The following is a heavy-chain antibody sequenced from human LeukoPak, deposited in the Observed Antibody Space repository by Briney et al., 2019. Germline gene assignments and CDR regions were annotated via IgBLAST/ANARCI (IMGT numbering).Heavy chain of an antibody. CDR2: ISPVGNT. CDR3: AAERYSDNCCWFDP. D-gene: IGHD1-26*01. V-gene: IGHV4-30-2*06. CDR1: RGSISSATYS. Sequence: SQTLSLTCTVSRGSISSATYSWSWIRQSPGKGLEWVGYISPVGNTYYGPSLNSRVTVSIDRSKYQFSLRLSSMTAADTAVYYCAAERYSDNCCWFDPWGQGTLVTVSS. J-gene: IGHJ5*02.